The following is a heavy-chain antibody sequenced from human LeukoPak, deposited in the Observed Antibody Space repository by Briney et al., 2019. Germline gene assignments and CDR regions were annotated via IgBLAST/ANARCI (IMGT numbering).Heavy chain of an antibody. Sequence: GGSLRLSCAASGFTFSDYYMSWIRQAPGKGLEWVSYISSSGITIYYADSLKGRFTISRDNAKNPLSLQITRLSDEDTAVYYCARETNDFWSAYPHIPNWFDPWGQGTLVTVSS. D-gene: IGHD3-3*01. CDR3: ARETNDFWSAYPHIPNWFDP. CDR1: GFTFSDYY. CDR2: ISSSGITI. V-gene: IGHV3-11*01. J-gene: IGHJ5*02.